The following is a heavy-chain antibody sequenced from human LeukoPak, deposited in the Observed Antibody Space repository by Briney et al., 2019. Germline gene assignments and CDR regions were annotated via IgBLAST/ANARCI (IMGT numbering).Heavy chain of an antibody. D-gene: IGHD6-13*01. V-gene: IGHV3-74*01. J-gene: IGHJ4*02. CDR3: ASASSHRIAAGGDY. Sequence: PGGSLRPSCTASGFTFSSYWMHWVRQAPGMGLVWVSRINSDGSSRNYADSVKGRFTISRDNAKNTVYLQMNSLRAEDTAVYYCASASSHRIAAGGDYWGQGTLVTVSS. CDR1: GFTFSSYW. CDR2: INSDGSSR.